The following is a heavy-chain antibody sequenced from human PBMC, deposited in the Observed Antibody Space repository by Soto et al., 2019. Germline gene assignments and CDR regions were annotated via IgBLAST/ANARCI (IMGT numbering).Heavy chain of an antibody. V-gene: IGHV3-33*06. CDR3: AKGQTFFFQAEDGIRDSVPVSAFLLNRSSDL. J-gene: IGHJ2*01. D-gene: IGHD3-9*01. CDR2: IWCDGSRK. Sequence: RVKGLEWGSVIWCDGSRKFSADSVKGRFNIYRDNSKNTLYLQMNSLRVEDTAVYYCAKGQTFFFQAEDGIRDSVPVSAFLLNRSSDL.